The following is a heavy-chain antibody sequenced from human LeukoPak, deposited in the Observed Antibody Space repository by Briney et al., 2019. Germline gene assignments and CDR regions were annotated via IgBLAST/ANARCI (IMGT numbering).Heavy chain of an antibody. CDR1: GFTFSSYS. CDR3: ARERGVRGVIDY. CDR2: ISSSSSYI. D-gene: IGHD3-10*01. V-gene: IGHV3-21*01. Sequence: GGSLRLSCAASGFTFSSYSMNWVRQAPGKGLEWVSSISSSSSYIYYADSVKGRFTISRDNAKNSLYLQMNSLRAEDTAVYYCARERGVRGVIDYWGKGTLVTVSS. J-gene: IGHJ4*02.